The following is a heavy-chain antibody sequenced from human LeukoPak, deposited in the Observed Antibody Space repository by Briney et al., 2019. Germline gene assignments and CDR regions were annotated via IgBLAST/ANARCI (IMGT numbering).Heavy chain of an antibody. J-gene: IGHJ4*02. Sequence: GGSLRLSCAASGFTFSSYWMSWVRQAPGKGLEWVANIKQDGSEKYYVDSVKGRFTISRDNAKSSLYLQMNSLRAEDTAVYYCARDLSGNYDFWSGYYFDYWGQGTLVTVSS. D-gene: IGHD3-3*01. CDR1: GFTFSSYW. CDR2: IKQDGSEK. V-gene: IGHV3-7*01. CDR3: ARDLSGNYDFWSGYYFDY.